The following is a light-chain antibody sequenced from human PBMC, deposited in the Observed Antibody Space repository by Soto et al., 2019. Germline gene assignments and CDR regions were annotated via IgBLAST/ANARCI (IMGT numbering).Light chain of an antibody. V-gene: IGKV3D-15*01. CDR3: QQYHSWVT. CDR2: GAS. CDR1: HSVSSN. Sequence: EIVMPQSPGTLPVSPGPRATLSCGASHSVSSNVAWYQQKPSQAPRLLIDGASTRATGIPARFSGGGSGTDFTLSSSSLQSEDVAVYYCQQYHSWVTFGGGTKVDIK. J-gene: IGKJ4*01.